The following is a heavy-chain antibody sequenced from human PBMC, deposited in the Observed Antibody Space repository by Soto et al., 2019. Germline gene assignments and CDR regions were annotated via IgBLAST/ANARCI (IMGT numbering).Heavy chain of an antibody. J-gene: IGHJ6*02. Sequence: ASVKVSCKASGGTFSSYAISWVRQAPGQGLEWMGGIIPIFGTANYAQKFQGRVTITADESTSTAYMELSSLRSEDTAVYYCAREMVIPPYGMDVWGQGTTVTVSS. CDR3: AREMVIPPYGMDV. CDR2: IIPIFGTA. CDR1: GGTFSSYA. V-gene: IGHV1-69*13. D-gene: IGHD3-22*01.